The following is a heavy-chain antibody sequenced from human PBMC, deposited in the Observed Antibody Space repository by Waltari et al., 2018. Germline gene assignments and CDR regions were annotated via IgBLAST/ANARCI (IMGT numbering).Heavy chain of an antibody. CDR3: ATYIGASVGTAAFDV. D-gene: IGHD5-12*01. CDR2: LSYSGTT. V-gene: IGHV4-39*01. J-gene: IGHJ3*01. CDR1: GDSITSNRHY. Sequence: QLQLQESGPGLVKPSATLSLTCSVSGDSITSNRHYLGWIRQPPGQGLEWIGTLSYSGTTYISPSLKSRVTLSRDTSRNQLSLELGSVTATDTAMYYCATYIGASVGTAAFDVWGQGTMVNVSS.